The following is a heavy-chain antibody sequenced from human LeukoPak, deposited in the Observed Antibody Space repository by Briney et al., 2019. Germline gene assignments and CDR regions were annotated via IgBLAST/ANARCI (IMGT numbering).Heavy chain of an antibody. CDR1: GGSFSGYY. D-gene: IGHD3-22*01. CDR3: ARGGLGYYDPYGHHYFDY. CDR2: INHSGST. Sequence: SETLSLTCAVYGGSFSGYYWSWIRQPPGKGLEWIGEINHSGSTNYNPSLKSRVTISVDTSKNQFSLKLSSVTAADTAVYYCARGGLGYYDPYGHHYFDYWGQGTLVTVSS. V-gene: IGHV4-34*01. J-gene: IGHJ4*02.